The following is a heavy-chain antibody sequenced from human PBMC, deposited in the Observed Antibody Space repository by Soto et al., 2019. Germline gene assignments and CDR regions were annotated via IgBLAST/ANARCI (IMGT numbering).Heavy chain of an antibody. Sequence: PGESLKISCKGSGYSSTSYWIGWVRQMPGKGLEWMGIIYPGDSDTRYSPSFQGQVTISADKSITTAYLQWSSLKASDTAMYYCARRPRAVAGEDYYYGMDVWGQGTTVTVSS. CDR3: ARRPRAVAGEDYYYGMDV. J-gene: IGHJ6*02. V-gene: IGHV5-51*01. CDR2: IYPGDSDT. CDR1: GYSSTSYW. D-gene: IGHD6-19*01.